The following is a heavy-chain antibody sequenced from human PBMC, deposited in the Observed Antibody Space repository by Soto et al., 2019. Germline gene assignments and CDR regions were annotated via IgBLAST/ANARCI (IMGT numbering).Heavy chain of an antibody. J-gene: IGHJ6*02. Sequence: QVQLLESGGGVVQPGRSLRLSCGGSGFAFSRYTMHWVRQAPGKGLEWVSLISYDGRTAFYADSVKGRFTISRDNSQNTMYLQMNSLRREDTAVYHCARHNNVLVPPDRQTYGRDVWGQGTAVTVSS. CDR2: ISYDGRTA. D-gene: IGHD2-2*01. CDR3: ARHNNVLVPPDRQTYGRDV. CDR1: GFAFSRYT. V-gene: IGHV3-30*14.